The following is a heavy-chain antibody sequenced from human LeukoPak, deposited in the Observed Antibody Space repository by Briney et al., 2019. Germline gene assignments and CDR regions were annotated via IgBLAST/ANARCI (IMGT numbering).Heavy chain of an antibody. CDR1: GYTFTNYG. CDR3: ARWGLVAPGTYYYYYMDV. CDR2: INAYNGDT. J-gene: IGHJ6*03. Sequence: GASVKVSCKASGYTFTNYGVSWVRQAPGQGLEWMRWINAYNGDTHNAQNLQGRLTMTTDTSTSMAFMELRSLRPDDTAVYFCARWGLVAPGTYYYYYMDVWGRGTTVTVSS. V-gene: IGHV1-18*01. D-gene: IGHD2-2*01.